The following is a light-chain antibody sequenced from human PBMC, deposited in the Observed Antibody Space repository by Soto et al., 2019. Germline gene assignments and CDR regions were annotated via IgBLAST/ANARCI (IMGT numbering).Light chain of an antibody. CDR3: QQFYGTPLT. CDR1: QSVLYSSNNKNY. J-gene: IGKJ4*01. CDR2: WAS. Sequence: DIVMTQSPDSLAVSLGERDTINCKSSQSVLYSSNNKNYLAWYQQKPGQPPKLILYWASTRESGVPDRFSGSGSGTDFTLTISSLQSEDVVVYYCQQFYGTPLTFGGGTKVEIK. V-gene: IGKV4-1*01.